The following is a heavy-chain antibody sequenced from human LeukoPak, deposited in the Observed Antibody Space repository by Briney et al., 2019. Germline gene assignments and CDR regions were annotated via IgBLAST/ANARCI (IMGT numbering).Heavy chain of an antibody. CDR2: ISAYNGNT. CDR1: GYTFTSYG. Sequence: GASVKVSCKASGYTFTSYGISWVRQAPGQGLEWMGWISAYNGNTNYAQKLQGRVTMTTDTSTSTAYMELRSLRSDDTAVYYCARWPPGWGDRRRGAFDIWGQGTMVTVSS. D-gene: IGHD2-21*02. J-gene: IGHJ3*02. CDR3: ARWPPGWGDRRRGAFDI. V-gene: IGHV1-18*01.